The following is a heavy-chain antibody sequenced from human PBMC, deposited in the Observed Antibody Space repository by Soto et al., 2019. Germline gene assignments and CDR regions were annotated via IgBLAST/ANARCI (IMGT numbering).Heavy chain of an antibody. CDR1: GFTFSSYG. D-gene: IGHD2-15*01. J-gene: IGHJ4*02. CDR3: AKDFAAVVTPPYYLDY. V-gene: IGHV3-30*18. Sequence: QVQLVESGGGVVQPGRSLRLSCAASGFTFSSYGMHWVRQAPGKGLEWVAVISYDGSNKYYADSVKGRFTISRDNSKNALYLRMNSLRAEDTAVYYCAKDFAAVVTPPYYLDYWGQGTLVTVSS. CDR2: ISYDGSNK.